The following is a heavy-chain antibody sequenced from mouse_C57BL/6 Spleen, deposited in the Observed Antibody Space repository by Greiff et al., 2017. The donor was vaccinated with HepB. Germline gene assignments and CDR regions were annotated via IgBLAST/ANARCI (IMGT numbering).Heavy chain of an antibody. CDR3: ARQGMIYYGNYEGYFDV. Sequence: EVKLMESGGDLVKPGGSLKLSCAASGFTFSSYGMSWVRQTPDKRLEWVATISSGGSYTYYPDSVKGRFSISRDNAKNTLYLQMSSLKSEDTAMYYCARQGMIYYGNYEGYFDVWGTGTTVTVSS. D-gene: IGHD2-1*01. CDR2: ISSGGSYT. CDR1: GFTFSSYG. V-gene: IGHV5-6*01. J-gene: IGHJ1*03.